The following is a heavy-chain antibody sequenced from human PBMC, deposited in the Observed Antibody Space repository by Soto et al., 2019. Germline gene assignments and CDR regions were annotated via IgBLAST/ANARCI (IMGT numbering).Heavy chain of an antibody. Sequence: QVQLVESGGGVVQPERSQRLSCTASKFTFASYVMHWVRQAPGEGLEWVALISFDGTNKYYADSVKGRFTISRDNSKNTMDLQMNRLRPEETAVYYCAREMIPMIMGGMSAMDVWGQGTTVTVS. D-gene: IGHD3-22*01. CDR2: ISFDGTNK. CDR3: AREMIPMIMGGMSAMDV. V-gene: IGHV3-30*04. J-gene: IGHJ6*02. CDR1: KFTFASYV.